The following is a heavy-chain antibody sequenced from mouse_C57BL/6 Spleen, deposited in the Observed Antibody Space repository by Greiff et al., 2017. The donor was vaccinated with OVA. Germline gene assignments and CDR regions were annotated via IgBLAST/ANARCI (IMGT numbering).Heavy chain of an antibody. D-gene: IGHD2-4*01. CDR2: INPSNGGT. J-gene: IGHJ4*01. V-gene: IGHV1-53*01. CDR3: ARGYMITTLIDY. CDR1: CYTFTSYW. Sequence: QVQLKQPGTELVKPGASVKLSCKASCYTFTSYWMHWVKQRPGPGLEWIGNINPSNGGTNYNERFKSKATLTVDKSSSTAYMQLSSLTSEDSAVYYCARGYMITTLIDYWGQGTSVTVSS.